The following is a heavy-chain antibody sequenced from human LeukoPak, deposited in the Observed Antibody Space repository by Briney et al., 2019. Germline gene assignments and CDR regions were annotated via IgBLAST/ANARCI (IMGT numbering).Heavy chain of an antibody. Sequence: PGGSLGLSCAASGFSFDDYAMHWVRQAPGKGLEWVSGISWNSGSIGYADSVKGRFTISRDNAKNSLYLQMNSLRAEDTAVYYCARDLTRADWFDPWGQGTLVTVSS. CDR3: ARDLTRADWFDP. V-gene: IGHV3-9*01. J-gene: IGHJ5*02. CDR2: ISWNSGSI. D-gene: IGHD3-3*01. CDR1: GFSFDDYA.